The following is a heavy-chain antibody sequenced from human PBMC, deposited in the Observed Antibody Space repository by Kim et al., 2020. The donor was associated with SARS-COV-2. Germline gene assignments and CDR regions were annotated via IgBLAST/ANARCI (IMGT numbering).Heavy chain of an antibody. D-gene: IGHD6-19*01. Sequence: GGSLRLSCSASGFTFRSYAMHWVRQAPGKGLEYVSAISGNGGSTYYAASVKGRFTFSRDNSKNTLYLQMSSLRTEDTAVYYCVKVEGSGWYDYWGQGTL. CDR1: GFTFRSYA. CDR3: VKVEGSGWYDY. V-gene: IGHV3-64D*09. J-gene: IGHJ4*02. CDR2: ISGNGGST.